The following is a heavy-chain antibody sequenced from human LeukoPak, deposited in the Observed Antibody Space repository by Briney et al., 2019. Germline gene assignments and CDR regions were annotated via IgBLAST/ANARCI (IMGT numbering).Heavy chain of an antibody. Sequence: PSETLSLTCTVSGGSISSHYWSWIRQPAGKGLEWIGTIYYSGSIYYNQSLRGRVALSVDTSKNQFSLKLTSVTAADTAVYYCGRLNTDWGFLFDSWGQGTLVTVSS. CDR1: GGSISSHY. D-gene: IGHD7-27*01. J-gene: IGHJ4*02. CDR2: IYYSGSI. CDR3: GRLNTDWGFLFDS. V-gene: IGHV4-59*05.